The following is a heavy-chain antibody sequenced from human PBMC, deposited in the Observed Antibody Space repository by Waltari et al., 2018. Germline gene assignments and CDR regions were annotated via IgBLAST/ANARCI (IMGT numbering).Heavy chain of an antibody. CDR2: ISYDGSNK. CDR3: VGIAAAGTD. V-gene: IGHV3-30*03. D-gene: IGHD6-13*01. Sequence: QVQLVESGGGVVQPGRSLRLSCAASGFTFSSYGMHWVRQAPGKGLEWVAVISYDGSNKYYADSGKGRFTISRDNSKNTLYLQMNSLRAEDTAVYYCVGIAAAGTDWGQGTLVTVSS. CDR1: GFTFSSYG. J-gene: IGHJ4*02.